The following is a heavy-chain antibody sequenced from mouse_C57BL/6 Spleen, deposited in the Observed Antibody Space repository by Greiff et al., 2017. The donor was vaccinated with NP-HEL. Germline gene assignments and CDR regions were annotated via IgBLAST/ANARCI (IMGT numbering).Heavy chain of an antibody. V-gene: IGHV14-4*01. J-gene: IGHJ4*01. CDR3: TTDYDPYAMDY. D-gene: IGHD2-4*01. Sequence: EVQLQQSGAELVRPGASVKLSCTASGFNIKDDYMHWVKQRPEQGLEWIGWIDPENGDTEYASKFQGKATITADTSSNTAYLQLSSLTSEDTAVYYCTTDYDPYAMDYWGQGTSVTVSS. CDR2: IDPENGDT. CDR1: GFNIKDDY.